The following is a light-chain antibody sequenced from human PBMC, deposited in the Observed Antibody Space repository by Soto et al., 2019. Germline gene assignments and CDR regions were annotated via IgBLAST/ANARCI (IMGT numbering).Light chain of an antibody. CDR1: QSISSW. Sequence: DIQMTQSPSTLSASVGDRVTITCRASQSISSWLAWYQQKPGKAPKLLIYDASSLESGVPSRFSGSGSGTEFTLTISSLQPDDFATYYCQKYYSYPYTFGQGTRLEIK. V-gene: IGKV1-5*01. CDR3: QKYYSYPYT. CDR2: DAS. J-gene: IGKJ5*01.